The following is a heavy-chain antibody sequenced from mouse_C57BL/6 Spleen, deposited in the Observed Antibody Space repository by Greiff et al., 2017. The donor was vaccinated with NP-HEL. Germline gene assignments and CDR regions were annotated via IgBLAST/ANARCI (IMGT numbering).Heavy chain of an antibody. J-gene: IGHJ1*03. CDR1: GYTFTSYW. CDR3: ARTFITTRYWYFDV. V-gene: IGHV1-59*01. D-gene: IGHD1-1*01. CDR2: IDPSDSYT. Sequence: VQLQQPGAELVRPGTSVKLSCKASGYTFTSYWLHWVKQRPGQGLEWIGVIDPSDSYTNYNQKFKGKATLTVDTSSSTAYMQLSSLTSEDSAVYYCARTFITTRYWYFDVWGTGTTVTVSS.